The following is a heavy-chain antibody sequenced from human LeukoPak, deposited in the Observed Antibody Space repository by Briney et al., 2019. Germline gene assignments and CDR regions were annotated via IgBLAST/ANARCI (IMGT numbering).Heavy chain of an antibody. J-gene: IGHJ4*02. V-gene: IGHV3-33*01. D-gene: IGHD3-9*01. CDR3: ARDMEVLTGYYLDY. CDR1: GFTFSSYG. Sequence: PGRSLRLSCAASGFTFSSYGMHWVRQAPGKGLEWVAVIWYDGSNKYYADSVKGRFTISRDNSKNTLYLQMNSLRAEDTAVYYCARDMEVLTGYYLDYWGQGTLVTVSS. CDR2: IWYDGSNK.